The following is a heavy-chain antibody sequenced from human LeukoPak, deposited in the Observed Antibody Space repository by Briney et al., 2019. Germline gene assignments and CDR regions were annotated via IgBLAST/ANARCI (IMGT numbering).Heavy chain of an antibody. Sequence: ASVKVSCKASGYTFTSYDINWVRQATGQRLEWMGWMNPNSGNTGSAQKFKGRVTITRNTSISTAYMELSSLRSEDTAVYYCARGLYDFWSGYPDAFDIWGQGTMVTVSS. CDR2: MNPNSGNT. CDR3: ARGLYDFWSGYPDAFDI. CDR1: GYTFTSYD. D-gene: IGHD3-3*01. J-gene: IGHJ3*02. V-gene: IGHV1-8*03.